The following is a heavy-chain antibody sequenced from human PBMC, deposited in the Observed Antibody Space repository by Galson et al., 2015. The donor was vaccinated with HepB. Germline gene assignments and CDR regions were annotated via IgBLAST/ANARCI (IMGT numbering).Heavy chain of an antibody. J-gene: IGHJ4*02. Sequence: SLRLSCAASGFTFSSYANHWVRQAPGKGLEWVAVISYDGSKKYYADSVKGRLTISRDNSKNTLYLQMNSLRLEDTAVYYCVRSPYQLLAGNFFDYWGQVTLVTVSS. CDR1: GFTFSSYA. CDR3: VRSPYQLLAGNFFDY. CDR2: ISYDGSKK. V-gene: IGHV3-30*04. D-gene: IGHD2-2*01.